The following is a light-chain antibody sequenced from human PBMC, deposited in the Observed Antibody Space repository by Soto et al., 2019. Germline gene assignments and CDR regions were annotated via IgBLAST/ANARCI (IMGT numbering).Light chain of an antibody. CDR2: QDT. Sequence: SYELTQPPSVSVSPGQTASITCSGDKLGDKYACWYQQKPGQSPVLVIYQDTKRPSGIPERFSGSKSGNTATLTITGTQAMDEADYYCQAWDSRTVVFGGGTQLTV. CDR1: KLGDKY. CDR3: QAWDSRTVV. V-gene: IGLV3-1*01. J-gene: IGLJ2*01.